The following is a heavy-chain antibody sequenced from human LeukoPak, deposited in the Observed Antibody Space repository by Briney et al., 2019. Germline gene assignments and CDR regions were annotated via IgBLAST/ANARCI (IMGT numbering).Heavy chain of an antibody. CDR1: GGSISSYY. CDR2: IYYSGST. D-gene: IGHD6-19*01. J-gene: IGHJ5*02. V-gene: IGHV4-59*01. Sequence: PSETLSLTCSVPGGSISSYYWSWIRQPPGKGLDWIGYIYYSGSTNYNPSLKSRVTISVDTSKNQFSLTLSSVTAADTAVYYCARAPREAVAGTRFDPWGQGTLVTVSS. CDR3: ARAPREAVAGTRFDP.